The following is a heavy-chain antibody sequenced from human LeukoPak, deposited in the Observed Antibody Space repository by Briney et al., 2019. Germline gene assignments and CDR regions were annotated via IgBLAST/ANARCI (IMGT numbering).Heavy chain of an antibody. J-gene: IGHJ4*02. V-gene: IGHV4-34*01. CDR3: ARQRWVYAGPDH. D-gene: IGHD2-8*01. CDR1: GGSFSGYY. CDR2: INHRGST. Sequence: PSETLSLTCAVYGGSFSGYYWSWIRQPPGKGLEWIGEINHRGSTNYNPSLKSRVTISVDTSKNQFSLKVTSVTAADTAVYYCARQRWVYAGPDHWGQGTLVTVSS.